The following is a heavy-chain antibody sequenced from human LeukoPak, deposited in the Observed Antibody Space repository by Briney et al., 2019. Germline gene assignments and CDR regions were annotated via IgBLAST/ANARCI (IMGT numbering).Heavy chain of an antibody. V-gene: IGHV3-9*01. D-gene: IGHD1-26*01. CDR1: GFTFDDYA. Sequence: GGSLRLSCAASGFTFDDYAMHWVRQAPGKGLEWVSGISWNSGSIGYADSVKGRFTISRDNSKNTLYLQMNSLRADDTALYFCAKTGGRGAAWSKGSYWGQGTLVTVSS. CDR3: AKTGGRGAAWSKGSY. CDR2: ISWNSGSI. J-gene: IGHJ4*02.